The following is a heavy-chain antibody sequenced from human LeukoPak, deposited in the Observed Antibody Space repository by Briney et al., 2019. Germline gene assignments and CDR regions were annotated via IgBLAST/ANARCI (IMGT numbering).Heavy chain of an antibody. CDR3: AGIAARQVAFDI. J-gene: IGHJ3*02. Sequence: PGGSLRLSCAASGFTFSSYAMSWVRLAPGKGLEWVSAISGSGGSTYYADSVKGRFTISRDNSKNTLYLQMNSLRAEDTAVYYCAGIAARQVAFDIWGQGTKVTVSS. V-gene: IGHV3-23*01. CDR1: GFTFSSYA. D-gene: IGHD6-6*01. CDR2: ISGSGGST.